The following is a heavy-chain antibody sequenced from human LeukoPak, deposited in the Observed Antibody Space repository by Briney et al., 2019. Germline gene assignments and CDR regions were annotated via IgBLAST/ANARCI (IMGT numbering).Heavy chain of an antibody. CDR1: GFTFNSYE. J-gene: IGHJ4*02. CDR3: ARGGWYVGFDF. CDR2: INSGGSAI. D-gene: IGHD6-19*01. Sequence: GGSLRLSCAASGFTFNSYEMNWVRQAPGKGLEWVSYINSGGSAIYYADSVKGRFTISRDNAKNSLYLQMNSLRAEDTAVYHCARGGWYVGFDFWGRGTLVTVSS. V-gene: IGHV3-48*03.